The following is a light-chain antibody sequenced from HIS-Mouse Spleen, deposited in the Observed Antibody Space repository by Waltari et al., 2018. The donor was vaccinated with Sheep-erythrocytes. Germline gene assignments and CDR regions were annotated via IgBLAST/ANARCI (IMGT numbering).Light chain of an antibody. Sequence: QSVLTQPPSASGTPGQRVTISCSGSSSNIGSNTVNWYQQLPGTAPKLLTYSNNQRPSGVPDRSSGSRSGTSASLAISGLQSEDEADYYCAAWDDSLNGPVFGGGTKLTVL. CDR3: AAWDDSLNGPV. V-gene: IGLV1-44*01. J-gene: IGLJ3*02. CDR1: SSNIGSNT. CDR2: SNN.